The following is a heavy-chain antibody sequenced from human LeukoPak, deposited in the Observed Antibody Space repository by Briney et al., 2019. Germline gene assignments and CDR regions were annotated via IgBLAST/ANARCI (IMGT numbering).Heavy chain of an antibody. V-gene: IGHV3-64D*06. Sequence: PGGSLRLSCSASGFTFSSYAMHRVRQAPGKGLEYVSAISSNGGSTYYADSVKGRFTISRDNSKNTLYLQMSSLRAEDTAVYYCVKGDPHSCSLFDNWGQGTLVTVSS. CDR3: VKGDPHSCSLFDN. CDR2: ISSNGGST. J-gene: IGHJ4*02. D-gene: IGHD2-2*01. CDR1: GFTFSSYA.